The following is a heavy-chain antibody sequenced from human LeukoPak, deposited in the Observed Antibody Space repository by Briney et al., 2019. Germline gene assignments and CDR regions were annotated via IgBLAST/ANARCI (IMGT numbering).Heavy chain of an antibody. D-gene: IGHD4-17*01. CDR3: AREDAGYGDSWYFDL. Sequence: GSLRLSCAASGFTVSSNYMSLVRQAPGKGLEGASVIYSGGSTYYADSVKGRFTISRDNSKNTLYLQMNSLRAEDTAVYYCAREDAGYGDSWYFDLWGRGILVTVSS. CDR2: IYSGGST. CDR1: GFTVSSNY. J-gene: IGHJ2*01. V-gene: IGHV3-53*01.